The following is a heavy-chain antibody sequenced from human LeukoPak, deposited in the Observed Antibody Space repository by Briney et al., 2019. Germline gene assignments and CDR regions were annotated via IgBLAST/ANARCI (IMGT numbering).Heavy chain of an antibody. CDR3: ARDLGHITGTPGYYFDY. J-gene: IGHJ4*02. CDR2: INPSGGST. V-gene: IGHV1-46*01. Sequence: EASVKVSCKASGYTFTSYYMHWVRQAPGQGLEWMGIINPSGGSTSYAQKFQGRVTMTRDTSTSTVYMELSSLRSEDTAVYYCARDLGHITGTPGYYFDYWGREPWSPSPQ. D-gene: IGHD1-20*01. CDR1: GYTFTSYY.